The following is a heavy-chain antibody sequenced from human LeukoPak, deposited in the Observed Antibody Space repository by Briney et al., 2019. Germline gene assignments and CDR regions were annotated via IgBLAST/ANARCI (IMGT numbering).Heavy chain of an antibody. Sequence: GGSLRLSCSASGFTFSSYAMHWVRRAPGKGLEYVSAISHDGDTTYYADSVKGRFTISRDNSENTLYLQMSSLRAEDTAVYYCAPGKFDYWGQGTLVTVSS. CDR1: GFTFSSYA. J-gene: IGHJ4*02. CDR3: APGKFDY. V-gene: IGHV3-64D*06. CDR2: ISHDGDTT.